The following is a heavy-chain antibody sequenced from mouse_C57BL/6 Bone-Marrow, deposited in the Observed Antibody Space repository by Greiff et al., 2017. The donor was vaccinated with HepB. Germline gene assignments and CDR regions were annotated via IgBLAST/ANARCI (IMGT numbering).Heavy chain of an antibody. CDR2: IYPRDGST. V-gene: IGHV1-85*01. Sequence: VKLMEPGPELVKPGASVKLSCKASGYTFTSYDINWVKQRPGQGLEWIGWIYPRDGSTKYNEKFKGKATLTVDTSSSTAYMELHSLTSEDSAVYFCARGATVVHWYFDVWGTGTTVTVSS. CDR1: GYTFTSYD. J-gene: IGHJ1*03. CDR3: ARGATVVHWYFDV. D-gene: IGHD1-1*01.